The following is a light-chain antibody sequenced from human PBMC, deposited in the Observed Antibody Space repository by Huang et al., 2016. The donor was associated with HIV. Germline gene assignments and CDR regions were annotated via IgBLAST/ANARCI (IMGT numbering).Light chain of an antibody. J-gene: IGKJ2*01. Sequence: DIVMTQSPLSLSVTPGEPASISCRSSQSLLHTDGYNYFNWYLQKPGQSPLLLLYVGSNRASGVPDRFSGSESGTDFTLKISRVEAEDVGIYYCMQVLQAPYTFGQGTKLEIK. V-gene: IGKV2-28*01. CDR1: QSLLHTDGYNY. CDR2: VGS. CDR3: MQVLQAPYT.